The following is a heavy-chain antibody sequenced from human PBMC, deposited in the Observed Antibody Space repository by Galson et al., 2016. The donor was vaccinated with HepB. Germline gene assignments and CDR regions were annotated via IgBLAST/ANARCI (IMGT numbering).Heavy chain of an antibody. D-gene: IGHD3-16*01. J-gene: IGHJ4*02. V-gene: IGHV1-2*06. CDR1: GYTFTGYYF. CDR2: INPNTGDT. CDR3: ARDQLIGRTQFNFDY. Sequence: SVKVSCKASGYTFTGYYFMYWVRQAPGQGLEWIGRINPNTGDTNYAQKFQGRVTMTRDTSTSTVYMELSSLRSEDTAVYYCARDQLIGRTQFNFDYWGQGTLVTVSS.